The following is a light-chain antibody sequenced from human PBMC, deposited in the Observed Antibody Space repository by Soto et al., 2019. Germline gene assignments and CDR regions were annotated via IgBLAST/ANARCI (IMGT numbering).Light chain of an antibody. CDR3: QQYGGSPQT. J-gene: IGKJ1*01. CDR2: GAS. V-gene: IGKV3-20*01. Sequence: EIVWTQSPGTLALSPGEGATLSCRASQSVSTYLAWYQQKPGQAPRLLIYGASSRATGTPDSFSGSGSGTDFTLTISRLEPEDVAVYYCQQYGGSPQTFGQGPKVEIK. CDR1: QSVSTY.